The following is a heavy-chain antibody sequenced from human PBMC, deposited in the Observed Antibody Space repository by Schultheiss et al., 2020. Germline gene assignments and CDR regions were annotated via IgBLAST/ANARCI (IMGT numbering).Heavy chain of an antibody. CDR2: IYSGGNT. Sequence: GGSLTLSCAASGFIVSNNYMSWVRQAPGKGLEWVSVIYSGGNTYYADSVKGRFTISRDNSKNTLYLQMDSLRAEDTGTYYCAKSRGWYVGDALDIWGQGTTVAVSS. V-gene: IGHV3-53*01. CDR3: AKSRGWYVGDALDI. CDR1: GFIVSNNY. D-gene: IGHD6-19*01. J-gene: IGHJ3*02.